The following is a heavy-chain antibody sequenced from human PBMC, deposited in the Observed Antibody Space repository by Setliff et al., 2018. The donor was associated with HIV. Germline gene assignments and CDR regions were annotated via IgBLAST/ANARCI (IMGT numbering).Heavy chain of an antibody. Sequence: GESLKISCKGSGYSFTSNWIGWVRRMPGKGLEWMGIIHPVDSDTRYSPSFQGQVTISADKSISTAYLQWSSLKASDSAMYYCARHDAVGGTPLIHAFDIWGQGTMVTVSS. V-gene: IGHV5-51*01. CDR2: IHPVDSDT. CDR3: ARHDAVGGTPLIHAFDI. D-gene: IGHD1-26*01. J-gene: IGHJ3*02. CDR1: GYSFTSNW.